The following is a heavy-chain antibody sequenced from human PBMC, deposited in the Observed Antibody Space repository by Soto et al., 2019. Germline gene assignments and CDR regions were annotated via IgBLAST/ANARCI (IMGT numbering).Heavy chain of an antibody. CDR2: ISYDGSNK. Sequence: PGGSLRLSCAASGFTFSSYAMHWVRQAPGKGLEWVAVISYDGSNKYYADSVKGRFTISRDNSKNTLYLQMNRLRAEDTAVYYCARGWAEGLWGQGTL. CDR1: GFTFSSYA. V-gene: IGHV3-30-3*01. CDR3: ARGWAEGL. J-gene: IGHJ4*02. D-gene: IGHD1-26*01.